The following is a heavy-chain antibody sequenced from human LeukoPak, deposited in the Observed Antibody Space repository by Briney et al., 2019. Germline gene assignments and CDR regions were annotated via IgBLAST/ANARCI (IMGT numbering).Heavy chain of an antibody. CDR1: GYTFTSYD. CDR2: MNPNSGNT. D-gene: IGHD2-2*02. J-gene: IGHJ6*03. CDR3: ARVSLVSVPAAIAYYYYMDV. Sequence: ASVKVSCKASGYTFTSYDINWVRQATGQGLEWMGWMNPNSGNTGYAQKFQGRVTITTDESTSTAYMELSSLRSEDTAVYYCARVSLVSVPAAIAYYYYMDVWGKGTTVTVSS. V-gene: IGHV1-8*01.